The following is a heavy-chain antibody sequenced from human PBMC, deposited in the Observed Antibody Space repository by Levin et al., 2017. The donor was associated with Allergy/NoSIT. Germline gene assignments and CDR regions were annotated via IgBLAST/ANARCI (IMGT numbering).Heavy chain of an antibody. CDR3: ATIGAIVGPTSQRNDYSYEMDV. V-gene: IGHV3-23*01. Sequence: GESLKISCVASGLTFSNYAMIWVRQAPGKGLEWVSAISGTGGGIYYADSVQGRFTISRDNSKTTVYLEMNTLKAEATPVYYCATIGAIVGPTSQRNDYSYEMDVWGQGTTVTVSS. D-gene: IGHD1-26*01. CDR2: ISGTGGGI. CDR1: GLTFSNYA. J-gene: IGHJ6*02.